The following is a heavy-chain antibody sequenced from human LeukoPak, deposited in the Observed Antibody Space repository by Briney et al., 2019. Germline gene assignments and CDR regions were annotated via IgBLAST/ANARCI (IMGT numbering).Heavy chain of an antibody. CDR3: AKSDCGTIGCKLLNY. V-gene: IGHV3-23*01. Sequence: GGSLRLSCAASGFTFSSYAMSWVRQAPGKGLEYVSAISTSGGSTYYADSVNGRFTISRDNSKNTLSLQLDSLRAEDTALYYCAKSDCGTIGCKLLNYWGQGTLVTVSS. CDR1: GFTFSSYA. D-gene: IGHD2-21*01. J-gene: IGHJ4*02. CDR2: ISTSGGST.